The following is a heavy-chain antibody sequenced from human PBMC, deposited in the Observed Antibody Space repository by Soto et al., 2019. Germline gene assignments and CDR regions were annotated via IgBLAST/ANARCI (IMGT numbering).Heavy chain of an antibody. V-gene: IGHV4-59*08. D-gene: IGHD3-16*01. Sequence: QVQLQESGPGLVKPSETLSLTCTVSGGSISSYYWSWIRQPPGKGLEWIGYIYYSGSTNYNPSLKGRVTLSVDTSKTQFPRRRGSVTAAATAVYYCARRWGGSFDYWGQGTLVTVSS. CDR3: ARRWGGSFDY. J-gene: IGHJ4*02. CDR1: GGSISSYY. CDR2: IYYSGST.